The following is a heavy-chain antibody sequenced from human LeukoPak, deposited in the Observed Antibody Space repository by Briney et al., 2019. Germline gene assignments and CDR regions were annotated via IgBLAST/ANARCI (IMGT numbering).Heavy chain of an antibody. D-gene: IGHD1-14*01. V-gene: IGHV1-2*02. CDR3: ARGLLQLTGLDY. J-gene: IGHJ4*02. CDR1: GYTFTGYY. CDR2: INPNSGGT. Sequence: SVTVSCKASGYTFTGYYMHWVRQAPGQGLEWMGWINPNSGGTNYAQKFQGRVTITRDTSISTAYMELSRLRSDDTAVYYCARGLLQLTGLDYWGQGTLVTVSS.